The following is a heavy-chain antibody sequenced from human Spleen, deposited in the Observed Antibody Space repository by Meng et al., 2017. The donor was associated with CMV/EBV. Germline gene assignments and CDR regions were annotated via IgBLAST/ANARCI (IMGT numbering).Heavy chain of an antibody. Sequence: AFRNGGMSWVRQARGKGLEWIGRIKSKADGGTTDYSAPLKAGFTISRDHSKNTLYLHMNSLKTEDTAVYYCTYYYDRSGYLQGGDYWGQGTLVTVSS. J-gene: IGHJ4*02. CDR3: TYYYDRSGYLQGGDY. CDR2: IKSKADGGTT. D-gene: IGHD3-22*01. CDR1: AFRNGG. V-gene: IGHV3-15*01.